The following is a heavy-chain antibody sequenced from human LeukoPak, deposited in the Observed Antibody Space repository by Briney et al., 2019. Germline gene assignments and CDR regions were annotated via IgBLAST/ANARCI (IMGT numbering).Heavy chain of an antibody. Sequence: PGGSLRLSCVASGFTLNNYGLNWVRQAPWKGLEWVTSISSSSDDIYYADSVKGRFTVSRDNAKKSLYLQMDSLRAEDTAVYYCARGGVSRIAVAGTYAFDIWGQGTMVTVSS. D-gene: IGHD6-19*01. CDR2: ISSSSDDI. CDR1: GFTLNNYG. CDR3: ARGGVSRIAVAGTYAFDI. V-gene: IGHV3-21*01. J-gene: IGHJ3*02.